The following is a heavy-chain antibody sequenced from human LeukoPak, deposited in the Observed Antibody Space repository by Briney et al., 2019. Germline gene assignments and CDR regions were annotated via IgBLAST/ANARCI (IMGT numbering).Heavy chain of an antibody. Sequence: PGGSLRLSCAASGLTFSSYWMSWVRQAPGKGLEWVANIKQDGSEKYYVDSVKGRFTISTDNAKNSLYLQMNSLRAEDTAVYYCARGQTTVTNWGQGTLVTVSS. V-gene: IGHV3-7*03. J-gene: IGHJ4*02. CDR2: IKQDGSEK. D-gene: IGHD4-17*01. CDR1: GLTFSSYW. CDR3: ARGQTTVTN.